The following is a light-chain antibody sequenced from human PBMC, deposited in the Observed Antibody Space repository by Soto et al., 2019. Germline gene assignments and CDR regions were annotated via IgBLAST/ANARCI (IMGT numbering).Light chain of an antibody. Sequence: EIVMTQAAATLSVSPGEKATLSCRASQSVSSNLAWYQQKPGQAPRLLIYDASTRATGIPARFSGSGSGTDFTLTISSLQSEDFAVYYCQQYNNWPPWTFGQGTKV. CDR1: QSVSSN. J-gene: IGKJ1*01. CDR2: DAS. CDR3: QQYNNWPPWT. V-gene: IGKV3-15*01.